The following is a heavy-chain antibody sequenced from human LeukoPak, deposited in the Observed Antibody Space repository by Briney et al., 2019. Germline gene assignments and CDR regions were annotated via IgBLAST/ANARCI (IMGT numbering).Heavy chain of an antibody. J-gene: IGHJ4*02. CDR1: GGSISSGGYY. CDR2: IYHSGST. V-gene: IGHV4-30-2*01. D-gene: IGHD1-26*01. CDR3: ARDQDTTRKSHGNYFDY. Sequence: PSETLSLTCTVSGGSISSGGYYWSWIRQPPGKGLEWIGYIYHSGSTYYNPSLKSRVTISVDRSKNQFSLKLSSVTAADTAVYYCARDQDTTRKSHGNYFDYWGQGTLVTVSS.